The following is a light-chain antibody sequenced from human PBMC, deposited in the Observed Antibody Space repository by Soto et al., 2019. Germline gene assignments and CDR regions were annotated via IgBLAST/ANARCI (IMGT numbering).Light chain of an antibody. CDR2: KAS. CDR1: QSISNW. Sequence: DIQMTQSPSTLSASVGDRVTITCRASQSISNWLAWYQQKPGKAPKLLIYKASSLESGVPLRFSGSGSGTEFTLPISSLQPDDFASYHCQQYNVYPLTFGGGTKVEIK. V-gene: IGKV1-5*03. CDR3: QQYNVYPLT. J-gene: IGKJ4*01.